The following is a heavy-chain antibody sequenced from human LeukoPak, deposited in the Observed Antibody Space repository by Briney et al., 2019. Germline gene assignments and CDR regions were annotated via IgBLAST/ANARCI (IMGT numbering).Heavy chain of an antibody. J-gene: IGHJ5*02. CDR2: IFFYGST. CDR3: ARLPREYSSGWHDGWFDP. V-gene: IGHV4-59*12. D-gene: IGHD6-19*01. CDR1: GGSISSYY. Sequence: SETPFLTCTVSGGSISSYYWSWIRQPPGPGMERVWSIFFYGSTYYNPSLKSRVTISVDTSKTQFSLKLSSVTAADTAVYYCARLPREYSSGWHDGWFDPWGQGTLVTGSS.